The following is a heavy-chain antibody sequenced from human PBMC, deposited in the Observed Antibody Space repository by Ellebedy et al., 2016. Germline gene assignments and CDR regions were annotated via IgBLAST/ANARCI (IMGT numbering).Heavy chain of an antibody. CDR1: GGTFSSYA. CDR3: AKTSGWGYGEN. J-gene: IGHJ4*02. D-gene: IGHD3-10*01. CDR2: IIPIFGTA. Sequence: SVKVSXKASGGTFSSYAISWVRQAPGQGLEWMGGIIPIFGTANYAQKFQGRVSMTTDSSTHTAYMDLRSLRSDDTAMYYCAKTSGWGYGENWGQGTLVTVSS. V-gene: IGHV1-69*05.